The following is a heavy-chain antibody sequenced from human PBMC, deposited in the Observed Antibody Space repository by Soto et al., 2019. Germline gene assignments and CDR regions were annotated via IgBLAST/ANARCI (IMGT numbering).Heavy chain of an antibody. CDR2: INAGNGNT. D-gene: IGHD3-16*01. J-gene: IGHJ4*02. Sequence: QVQLVQSGAEVKKPGASVKVSCKASGYTFTSYAMHWVRQAPGQRLEWMGWINAGNGNTKYSQKFQGRVTITRDTXASTAYMELSSLRSEDTAVYYCARASRRRGLTLDYWGQGTLVTVSS. CDR1: GYTFTSYA. CDR3: ARASRRRGLTLDY. V-gene: IGHV1-3*01.